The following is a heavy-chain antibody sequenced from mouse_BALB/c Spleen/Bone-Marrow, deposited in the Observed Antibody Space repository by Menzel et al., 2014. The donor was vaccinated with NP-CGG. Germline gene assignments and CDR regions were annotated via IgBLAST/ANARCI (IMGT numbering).Heavy chain of an antibody. J-gene: IGHJ2*01. CDR3: AREGPEDCY. V-gene: IGHV14-3*02. CDR1: GFNIKDTY. Sequence: EVKLVESGAELVKPGASVKLSCTASGFNIKDTYMHWVKQRPEQGLEWIGRIDPANGNTKYDPEFQGKATITADTSSNTACLQLSSLTSEDTAVYYCAREGPEDCYWGQGTTLTVSS. CDR2: IDPANGNT.